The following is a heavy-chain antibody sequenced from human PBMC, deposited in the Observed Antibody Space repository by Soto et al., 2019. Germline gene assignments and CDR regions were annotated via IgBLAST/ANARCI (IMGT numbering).Heavy chain of an antibody. CDR2: IIPTFGTA. V-gene: IGHV1-69*01. J-gene: IGHJ4*02. CDR3: ARQGDDFWSGYPYYFDY. D-gene: IGHD3-3*01. Sequence: QVQLVQSGAEVKKPGSSVKVSCKASGGTFSSYAISWVRQAPGQGLEWMGGIIPTFGTANYSQKFQVRVTITADESTSPAYMELSSLRSDDTAVYYCARQGDDFWSGYPYYFDYWGQGTLVTVSS. CDR1: GGTFSSYA.